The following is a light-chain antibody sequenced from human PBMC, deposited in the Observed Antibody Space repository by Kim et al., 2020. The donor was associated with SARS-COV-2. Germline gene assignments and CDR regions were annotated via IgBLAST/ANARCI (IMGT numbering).Light chain of an antibody. J-gene: IGLJ2*01. CDR2: YDS. CDR1: KIGSKS. V-gene: IGLV3-21*04. Sequence: SYELTQPPSVSVAQGKTARITCGGNKIGSKSVHWYQQKPGQAPVLVIYYDSDRPSGIPERFSGSNSGNTATLTISRVEAGDEADYYCQVWDSSSVHVVFGGGTQLTVL. CDR3: QVWDSSSVHVV.